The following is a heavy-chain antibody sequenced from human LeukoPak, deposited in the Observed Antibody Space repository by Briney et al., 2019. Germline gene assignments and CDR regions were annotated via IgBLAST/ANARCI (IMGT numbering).Heavy chain of an antibody. V-gene: IGHV1-69*13. CDR2: IIPIFGTA. J-gene: IGHJ5*02. D-gene: IGHD4-11*01. Sequence: GASVKVSCKASGYTFTSYYMHWVRQAPGQGLEWMGGIIPIFGTANYAQKFQGRVTITADESTSTAYMELRSLRSEDTAVYYCARRVRDYTNWFDPWGQGTLVTVSS. CDR1: GYTFTSYY. CDR3: ARRVRDYTNWFDP.